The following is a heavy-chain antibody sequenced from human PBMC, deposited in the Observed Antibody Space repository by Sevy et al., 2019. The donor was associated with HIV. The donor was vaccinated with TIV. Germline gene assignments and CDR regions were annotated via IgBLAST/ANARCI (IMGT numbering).Heavy chain of an antibody. V-gene: IGHV3-30-3*01. J-gene: IGHJ4*02. CDR2: ISYDGSNK. CDR3: ARALGRGYSSSYSNLKFDY. Sequence: LSLTCAASGFTFSSYAMHWVRQAPGKGLEWVAVISYDGSNKYYADSVKGRFTISRDNSKNTLYLQINSLRAEDTGGYYCARALGRGYSSSYSNLKFDYWGQGTLVTVSS. D-gene: IGHD6-6*01. CDR1: GFTFSSYA.